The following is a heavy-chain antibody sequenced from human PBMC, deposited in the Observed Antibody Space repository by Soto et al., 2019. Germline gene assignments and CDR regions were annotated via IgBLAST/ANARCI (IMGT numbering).Heavy chain of an antibody. CDR3: ANGYCSSTSCYDAFDI. Sequence: GGSLRLSCAASGFTFSSYAMSWVRQAPGKGLEWVSAISGSGGSTYYADSVKGRFTITRDNSKNTLYLQMNSLRAEDTAVYYCANGYCSSTSCYDAFDIWGQGTMVTVSS. D-gene: IGHD2-2*01. CDR1: GFTFSSYA. V-gene: IGHV3-23*01. J-gene: IGHJ3*02. CDR2: ISGSGGST.